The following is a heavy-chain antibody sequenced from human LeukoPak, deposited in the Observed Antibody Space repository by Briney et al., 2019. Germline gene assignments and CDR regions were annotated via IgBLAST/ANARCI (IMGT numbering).Heavy chain of an antibody. D-gene: IGHD3-22*01. J-gene: IGHJ4*02. V-gene: IGHV3-23*01. CDR1: GFTFSTHA. CDR2: IAGSGTGT. CDR3: VKGRDYNDASAYYIGDY. Sequence: PGGSLRLSCAASGFTFSTHAMMWVRQAAGKVREWVSCIAGSGTGTYYRDSVKGRFTVSRENSNDTLHLQMNSLRAEDTAVYYCVKGRDYNDASAYYIGDYWGQGTLVTVSS.